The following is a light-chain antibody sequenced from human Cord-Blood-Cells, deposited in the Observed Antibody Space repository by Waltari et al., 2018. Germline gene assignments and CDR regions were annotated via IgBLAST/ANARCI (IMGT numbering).Light chain of an antibody. CDR2: SAS. CDR3: QQYYIYPWT. V-gene: IGKV1-8*01. CDR1: QGISSY. Sequence: AIRMTQSPSSLSASTGDRVTITCLASQGISSYVAWYQQKPGKAPKLLIYSASNWQSGVASRFSGSGSGTDFTLTIRCLHSEDFATYYCQQYYIYPWTFGQGTKVEIK. J-gene: IGKJ1*01.